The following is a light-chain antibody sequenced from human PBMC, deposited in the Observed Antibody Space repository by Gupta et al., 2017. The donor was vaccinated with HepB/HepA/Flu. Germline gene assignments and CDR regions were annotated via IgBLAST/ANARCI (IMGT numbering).Light chain of an antibody. Sequence: DIQMTQSPSTRSASVGDRVTITCRASQSISSWLAWYQQKPGKAPKLLIYKASRVESGVPSRFSGSGSGTEFTLTISSLQPDDFATYYCQQENSSSWTFGQGTQVEIK. CDR3: QQENSSSWT. V-gene: IGKV1-5*03. J-gene: IGKJ1*01. CDR2: KAS. CDR1: QSISSW.